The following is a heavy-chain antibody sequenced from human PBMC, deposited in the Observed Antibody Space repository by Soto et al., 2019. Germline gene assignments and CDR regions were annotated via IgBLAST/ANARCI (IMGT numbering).Heavy chain of an antibody. CDR2: ILVGGST. J-gene: IGHJ3*02. D-gene: IGHD2-8*02. CDR3: AKAAATGGGAFEI. Sequence: GGSLRLSCAVSGFICSSYDMSWVRQAPGKGLAWVSTILVGGSTHYEDSVQGRFTISRDTSKNTVYLHMNSLTAGDTAVYYCAKAAATGGGAFEIYGQGTMVTVSS. CDR1: GFICSSYD. V-gene: IGHV3-23*01.